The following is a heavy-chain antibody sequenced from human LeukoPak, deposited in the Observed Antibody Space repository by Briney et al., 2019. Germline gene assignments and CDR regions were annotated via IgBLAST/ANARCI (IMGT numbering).Heavy chain of an antibody. Sequence: NSSETLSLTCTASGGSISSYYWSWIRQPPGKGLEWIGYIYYSGSTNYNPSLKSRVTISVDTSKNQFSLKLSSVTAADTAEYYCARGGPPYYYDSSGYLDYWGQGTLVTVSS. V-gene: IGHV4-59*01. J-gene: IGHJ4*02. CDR1: GGSISSYY. D-gene: IGHD3-22*01. CDR3: ARGGPPYYYDSSGYLDY. CDR2: IYYSGST.